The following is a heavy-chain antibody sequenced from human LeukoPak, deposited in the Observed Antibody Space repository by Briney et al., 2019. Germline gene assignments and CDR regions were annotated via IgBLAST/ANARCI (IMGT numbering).Heavy chain of an antibody. D-gene: IGHD4-23*01. CDR1: GFTFSIYG. Sequence: GGSLRLSCAASGFTFSIYGMHWVRQAPGKGLQWVAFIQYDGTNKYYVDSVKGRFTISRDNSKNTLYLQMNSLRAEDTAVYYCAKDPYGGKNGFDYWGQGTLVTVSS. CDR2: IQYDGTNK. V-gene: IGHV3-30*02. CDR3: AKDPYGGKNGFDY. J-gene: IGHJ4*02.